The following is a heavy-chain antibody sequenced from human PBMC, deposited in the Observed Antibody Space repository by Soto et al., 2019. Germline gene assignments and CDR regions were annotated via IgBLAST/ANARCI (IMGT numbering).Heavy chain of an antibody. J-gene: IGHJ6*04. CDR1: GYTFTGYY. CDR3: ARGTGEFGELLSPYYYYGIDV. Sequence: VASVEVSCEASGYTFTGYYIHWVRQAPGQGLEWMGWINPNSGGTNYAQKFQGRVTMTRDTSISTAYMELSRLRSDDTAVYYCARGTGEFGELLSPYYYYGIDVWGKGPTVKVS. CDR2: INPNSGGT. D-gene: IGHD3-10*01. V-gene: IGHV1-2*02.